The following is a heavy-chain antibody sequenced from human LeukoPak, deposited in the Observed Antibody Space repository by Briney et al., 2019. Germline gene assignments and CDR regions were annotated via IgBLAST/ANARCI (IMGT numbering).Heavy chain of an antibody. J-gene: IGHJ4*02. V-gene: IGHV3-23*01. CDR3: AREGPSYDYVWGSYLDY. D-gene: IGHD3-16*02. Sequence: GGSLRLYCAASGFTFISYAMSWVRQAPGKWLDWVSAISGSGDSTYYADSVKDRFTSSIDNSKNTLYLQMNSLGAEDTAVYYCAREGPSYDYVWGSYLDYWGQGTLVTVSS. CDR2: ISGSGDST. CDR1: GFTFISYA.